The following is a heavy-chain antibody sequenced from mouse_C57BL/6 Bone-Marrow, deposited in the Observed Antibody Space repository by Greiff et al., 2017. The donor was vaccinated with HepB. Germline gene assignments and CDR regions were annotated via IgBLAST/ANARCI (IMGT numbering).Heavy chain of an antibody. CDR2: INPGSGGT. Sequence: QVQLQQSGAELVRPGTSVKVSCKASGYAFTNYLIEWVKQRPGQGLEWIGVINPGSGGTNYNEKFKGKATLTADKSSSTAYMQLSSLTSEDSAVYFCARARYYGSGSHFDYWGQGTTLTVSS. D-gene: IGHD1-1*01. CDR3: ARARYYGSGSHFDY. CDR1: GYAFTNYL. V-gene: IGHV1-54*01. J-gene: IGHJ2*01.